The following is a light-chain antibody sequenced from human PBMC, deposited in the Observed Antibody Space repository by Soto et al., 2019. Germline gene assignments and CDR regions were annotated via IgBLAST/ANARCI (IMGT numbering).Light chain of an antibody. CDR2: DNN. J-gene: IGLJ3*02. CDR3: GTWDSSLTAARV. V-gene: IGLV1-51*01. CDR1: SSNIGNNY. Sequence: QSVLTQPPSVSAAPGQKVTISCSGSSSNIGNNYVSWYQQVPGTAPKLLIYDNNKRPSGIPDRFSGSKSGTSATLGITGLQTGDEADYYCGTWDSSLTAARVFGGGTKVTVL.